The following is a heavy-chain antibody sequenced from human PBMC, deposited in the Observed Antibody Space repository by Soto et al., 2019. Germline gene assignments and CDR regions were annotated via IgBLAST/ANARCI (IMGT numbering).Heavy chain of an antibody. Sequence: GGSLRLSCAASGFTFSTYTMNWVRQAPGKGLEWVSSISSNRRYISYEDSVKGRFTVSRDNTKNSVFLQMTSLRAEDTALYYCVRLTGDDYYHLGMDVWGQGTTVTVSS. CDR3: VRLTGDDYYHLGMDV. CDR1: GFTFSTYT. V-gene: IGHV3-21*01. CDR2: ISSNRRYI. J-gene: IGHJ6*02.